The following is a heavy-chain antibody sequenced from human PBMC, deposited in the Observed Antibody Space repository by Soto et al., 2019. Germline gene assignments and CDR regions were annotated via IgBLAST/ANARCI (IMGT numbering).Heavy chain of an antibody. CDR3: ARSTTTVVTLGY. V-gene: IGHV4-39*01. D-gene: IGHD4-17*01. J-gene: IGHJ4*02. CDR1: GGSISSSSYY. CDR2: IYYSGST. Sequence: QLQLQESGPGLVKPSETLSLTCTVSGGSISSSSYYWGWIRQPPGKGLEWIGSIYYSGSTYYNPSLKSRVTISVATSKNQFSLKLSSVPAADTAVYYCARSTTTVVTLGYWGQGTLVTVSS.